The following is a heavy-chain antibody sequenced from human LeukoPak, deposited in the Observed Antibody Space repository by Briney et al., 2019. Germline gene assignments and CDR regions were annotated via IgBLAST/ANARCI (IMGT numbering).Heavy chain of an antibody. V-gene: IGHV3-30-3*01. CDR2: ISYDGSNK. CDR1: GFTFSSYA. CDR3: ARSKSSSSPNFDY. Sequence: GGSLRLSCAASGFTFSSYAMHWVRQAPGKGLEWVAIISYDGSNKYYADSVKGRFTVSRDNSKSTLYLQMNSLRAEDTAVYYCARSKSSSSPNFDYWGQGTLVTVSS. J-gene: IGHJ4*02. D-gene: IGHD6-6*01.